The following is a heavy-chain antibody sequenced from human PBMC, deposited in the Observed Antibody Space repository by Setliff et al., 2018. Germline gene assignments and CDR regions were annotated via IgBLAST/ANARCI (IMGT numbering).Heavy chain of an antibody. V-gene: IGHV3-72*01. CDR1: GYTFSSYS. Sequence: GGSLRLSCVASGYTFSSYSMNWVRQAPGKGLEWVGRTRNKANSYTTEYAASVKGRFTISRDDSKNSLYLQMNSLRAEDTAVYYCAKRGPYCSGGTCHYYFDYWGQGTLVTVSS. CDR2: TRNKANSYTT. J-gene: IGHJ4*02. CDR3: AKRGPYCSGGTCHYYFDY. D-gene: IGHD2-15*01.